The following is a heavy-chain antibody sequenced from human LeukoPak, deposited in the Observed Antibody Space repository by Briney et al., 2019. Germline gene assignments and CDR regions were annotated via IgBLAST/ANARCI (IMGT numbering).Heavy chain of an antibody. Sequence: SETLSLTCVVYGGSFSGYYWSWIRQPPGKGLEWIGEINHSGSTNYNPSLKSRVTISVDTSKNQFSLKLSSVTAADTAVYYCARGVVVVAASCHFDYWGQGTLVTVSS. CDR1: GGSFSGYY. J-gene: IGHJ4*02. V-gene: IGHV4-34*01. D-gene: IGHD2-15*01. CDR3: ARGVVVVAASCHFDY. CDR2: INHSGST.